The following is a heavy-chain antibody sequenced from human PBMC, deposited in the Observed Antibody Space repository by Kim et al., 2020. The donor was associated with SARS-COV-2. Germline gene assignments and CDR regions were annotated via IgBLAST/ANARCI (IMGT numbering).Heavy chain of an antibody. CDR2: IDPSDSYT. CDR3: ARHGTMVRGVSYYYYGMDV. V-gene: IGHV5-10-1*01. Sequence: GESLKISCKGSGYSFTSYWISWVRQMPGKGLEWMGRIDPSDSYTNYSPSFQGHVTISADKSISTAYLQWSSLKASDTAMYYCARHGTMVRGVSYYYYGMDVWGQGTTVTVSS. D-gene: IGHD3-10*01. J-gene: IGHJ6*02. CDR1: GYSFTSYW.